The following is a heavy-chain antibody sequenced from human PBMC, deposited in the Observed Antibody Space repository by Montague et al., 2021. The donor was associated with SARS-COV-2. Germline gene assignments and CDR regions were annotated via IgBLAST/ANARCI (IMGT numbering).Heavy chain of an antibody. CDR3: AKDQGRERKRAFDS. D-gene: IGHD1-26*01. CDR1: GFSFSSYG. CDR2: IGLDGSNE. Sequence: SLRLSCAASGFSFSSYGMHWVRQAPGKGLEWVAVIGLDGSNEYYADPVKGRFTISRANSKNTLYLQMNSLRAEDTAVYYCAKDQGRERKRAFDSWGQGILVTVSS. J-gene: IGHJ4*02. V-gene: IGHV3-33*06.